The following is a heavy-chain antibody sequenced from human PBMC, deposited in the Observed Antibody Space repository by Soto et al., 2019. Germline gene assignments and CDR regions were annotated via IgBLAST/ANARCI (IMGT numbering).Heavy chain of an antibody. CDR2: ISAYNGNT. J-gene: IGHJ5*02. D-gene: IGHD6-13*01. V-gene: IGHV1-18*04. CDR3: ARVAVPRRIAAAAPLYNWFDP. Sequence: QVQLVQSGAEVKKPGASVKVSCKASGYTFTSYGITWVRQAPGQGLEWMGWISAYNGNTHYAQNLQGRVTMTTDTSTSTAYMELRSLISDDTAVYYCARVAVPRRIAAAAPLYNWFDPWGQGTLVTVSS. CDR1: GYTFTSYG.